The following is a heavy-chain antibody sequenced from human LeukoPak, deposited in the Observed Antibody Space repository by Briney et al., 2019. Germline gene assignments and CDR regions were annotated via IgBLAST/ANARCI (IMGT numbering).Heavy chain of an antibody. CDR2: IYYSGST. Sequence: SGTLSLTCAASGGSISSSSYYWGWIRQPPGKGLEWIGSIYYSGSTYYNPSLKSRVTISVDTSKNQFSLKLSSVTAADTAVYYCARPRLRILFDPWGQGTLVTVSS. J-gene: IGHJ5*02. D-gene: IGHD2-15*01. CDR1: GGSISSSSYY. V-gene: IGHV4-39*01. CDR3: ARPRLRILFDP.